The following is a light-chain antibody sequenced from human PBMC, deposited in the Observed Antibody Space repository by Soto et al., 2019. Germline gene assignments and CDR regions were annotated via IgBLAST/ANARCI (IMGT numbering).Light chain of an antibody. CDR2: DVS. J-gene: IGLJ2*01. V-gene: IGLV2-14*01. CDR1: SSDVGGYNY. CDR3: SSYTSSSTYVV. Sequence: QSALTQPASASGSPGQSITISCTGTSSDVGGYNYVSWYQQHPGKAPKLMIYDVSNRPSGVSNRFSGSKSGNTAPLTISGLQAEDEADYYCSSYTSSSTYVVFGGGTKLTVL.